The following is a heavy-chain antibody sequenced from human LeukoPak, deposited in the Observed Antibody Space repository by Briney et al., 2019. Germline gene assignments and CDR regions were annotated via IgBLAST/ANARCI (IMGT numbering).Heavy chain of an antibody. CDR1: GFTFSSYG. D-gene: IGHD2-21*01. Sequence: PGGSLRLSCAASGFTFSSYGMHWVRQAPGKGLEWVAVISYDGSKKYYADSVKGRFTISRDNSKNTLYLQMNSLRAEDTAVYYCAKDLNRGLPDYWGQGTLVTVSS. J-gene: IGHJ4*02. V-gene: IGHV3-30*18. CDR2: ISYDGSKK. CDR3: AKDLNRGLPDY.